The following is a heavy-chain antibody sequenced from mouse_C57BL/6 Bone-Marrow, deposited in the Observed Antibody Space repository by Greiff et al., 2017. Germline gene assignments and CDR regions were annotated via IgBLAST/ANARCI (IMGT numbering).Heavy chain of an antibody. CDR1: GYTFTDYY. V-gene: IGHV1-19*01. J-gene: IGHJ1*03. CDR3: ARCPPVNVDWYFDV. Sequence: EVQLQQSGPVLVKPGASVKMSCKASGYTFTDYYMNWVKQSHGKSLEWIGVINPYNGGTSYNQKFKGKATLTVDKSSSTAYMELNSLTSEDSAVYYCARCPPVNVDWYFDVWGTGTTVTVSS. CDR2: INPYNGGT.